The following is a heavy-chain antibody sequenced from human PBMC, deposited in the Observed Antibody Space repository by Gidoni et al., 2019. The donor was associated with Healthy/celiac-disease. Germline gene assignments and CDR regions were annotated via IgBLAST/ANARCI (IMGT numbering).Heavy chain of an antibody. CDR1: GFTFSSYA. Sequence: QVQLVESGGGVVQPGRSLRLSCAASGFTFSSYAMHWVRQAPGKGLEWVAVISYDGSNKYYADSVKGRFTISRDNSKNTLYLQMNSLRAEDTAVYYCARDADLSSSWYGYYYGMDVWGQGTTVTVSS. CDR2: ISYDGSNK. V-gene: IGHV3-30*04. CDR3: ARDADLSSSWYGYYYGMDV. J-gene: IGHJ6*02. D-gene: IGHD6-13*01.